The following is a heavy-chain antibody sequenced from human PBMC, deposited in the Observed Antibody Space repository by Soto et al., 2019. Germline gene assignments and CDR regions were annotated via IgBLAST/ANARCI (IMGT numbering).Heavy chain of an antibody. J-gene: IGHJ6*02. V-gene: IGHV1-2*02. D-gene: IGHD6-13*01. CDR2: INPKSGGT. Sequence: ASVKVSCKASGYTFTDYFMYWVRQAPGQGLEWMGWINPKSGGTNYAQKFQDRVTMARDTSINTAYMELSRLRSDDTAMYYCAKAQFGSSTWYYYGMDVWGQGTTVTVSS. CDR3: AKAQFGSSTWYYYGMDV. CDR1: GYTFTDYF.